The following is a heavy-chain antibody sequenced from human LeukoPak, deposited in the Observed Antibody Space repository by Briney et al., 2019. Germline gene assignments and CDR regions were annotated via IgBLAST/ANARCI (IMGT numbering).Heavy chain of an antibody. CDR2: IRYDGSNK. J-gene: IGHJ4*02. CDR1: GFTFSSYG. V-gene: IGHV3-30*02. D-gene: IGHD6-19*01. Sequence: GRSLRLSCAASGFTFSSYGMHWVRQAPGKGLEWVAFIRYDGSNKYYADSVKGRFTISRDNSKNTLYLQMNSLRAEDTAIYYCAKDLYGYSSGWYFDYWGQGTLVTVSS. CDR3: AKDLYGYSSGWYFDY.